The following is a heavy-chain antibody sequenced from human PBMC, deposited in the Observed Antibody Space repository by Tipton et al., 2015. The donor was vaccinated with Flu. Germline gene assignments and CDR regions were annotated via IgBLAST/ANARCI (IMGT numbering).Heavy chain of an antibody. CDR1: GFTLSDYY. V-gene: IGHV3-7*01. Sequence: SLRLSCAASGFTLSDYYMSWVRQAPGKGLEWMATLKHDGRETYYVDSVKGRFTISRDSAKNSLYLQMSSLRAEDTAVYYCARDPGDYWGQGTLVTVSS. CDR3: ARDPGDY. CDR2: LKHDGRET. J-gene: IGHJ4*02.